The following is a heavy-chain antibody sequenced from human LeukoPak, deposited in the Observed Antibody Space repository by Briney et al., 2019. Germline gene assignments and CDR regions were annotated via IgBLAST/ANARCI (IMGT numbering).Heavy chain of an antibody. D-gene: IGHD3-22*01. CDR2: IYHSGSI. CDR3: ARVPTSLYYFDTSGYFDY. J-gene: IGHJ4*02. CDR1: GGSFSGYY. V-gene: IGHV4-34*01. Sequence: KPSETLSLTCAVYGGSFSGYYWGWIRQPPGKGLEWIGNIYHSGSIFYNPSLKSRVTISADTSKNQLSLKLSSVTAADTAVYYCARVPTSLYYFDTSGYFDYWGQGSLVTVSS.